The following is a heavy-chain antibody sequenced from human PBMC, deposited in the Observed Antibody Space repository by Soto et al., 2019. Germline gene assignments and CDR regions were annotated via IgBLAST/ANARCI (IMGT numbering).Heavy chain of an antibody. J-gene: IGHJ4*02. CDR1: GFSLSTSEVG. D-gene: IGHD6-13*01. CDR2: IYWNDDK. V-gene: IGHV2-5*01. CDR3: AHRSESRSCPGFDY. Sequence: SGPTLVNPTQTLSLTCTFSGFSLSTSEVGVGWIRQPPGKALEWLALIYWNDDKRYSPSLRSRLTITKDTSKNQVVLTLTNMDPVDTAIYCCAHRSESRSCPGFDYWGQETLVTVSS.